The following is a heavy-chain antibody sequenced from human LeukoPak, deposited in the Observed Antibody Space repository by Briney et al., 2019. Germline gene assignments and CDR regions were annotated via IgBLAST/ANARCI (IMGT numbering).Heavy chain of an antibody. J-gene: IGHJ5*02. CDR1: GFTFKDYT. CDR3: ARASTEYAVTDGFDT. Sequence: GGSLRLSCAASGFTFKDYTMNWVRQSPGKGLQWVSYVSFGSSYISYADSLKGRFTISRDDANSSVYLEMTSLRTDDTAVYYCARASTEYAVTDGFDTWGPGTLVTVSS. V-gene: IGHV3-21*06. D-gene: IGHD4-17*01. CDR2: VSFGSSYI.